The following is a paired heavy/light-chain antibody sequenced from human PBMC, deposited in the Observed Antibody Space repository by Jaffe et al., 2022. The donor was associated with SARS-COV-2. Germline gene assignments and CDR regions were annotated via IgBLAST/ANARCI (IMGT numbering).Light chain of an antibody. CDR1: QSVSRNY. J-gene: IGKJ1*01. Sequence: EIVLTQSPGTLSLSPGERATLSCRASQSVSRNYLAWYQQKPGQAPRLLIYEASRRATGIPDRFSGSGSGTDFTLTISRLEPEDFAVYYCQQYGNSPRTFGQGTKVEIK. V-gene: IGKV3-20*01. CDR3: QQYGNSPRT. CDR2: EAS.
Heavy chain of an antibody. D-gene: IGHD3-10*01. CDR2: INAGNGNT. V-gene: IGHV1-3*01. J-gene: IGHJ3*02. CDR3: AREVVRKTDDAFDI. Sequence: QVQLVQSGAEVKKPGASVKVSCKASGYTFTSYAIHWVRQAPGQRLEWMGYINAGNGNTKYSQNFQGRVTFTRDTSATTAYMELSSLRFEDTAVYYCAREVVRKTDDAFDIWGQGTMVTVSS. CDR1: GYTFTSYA.